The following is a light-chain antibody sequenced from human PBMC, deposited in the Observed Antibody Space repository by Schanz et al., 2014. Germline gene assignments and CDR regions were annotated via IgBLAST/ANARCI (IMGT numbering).Light chain of an antibody. J-gene: IGLJ2*01. Sequence: QSALTQPASVSGSPGQSITISCTGTSSDVGSYNLVSWYQHHPGKAPKLMIYEVSKRPSGVPDRFSGSKSGNTASLTVSGLQAEDEADYYCCSYAGGYTWFFGGGTKLTVL. CDR1: SSDVGSYNL. CDR2: EVS. CDR3: CSYAGGYTWF. V-gene: IGLV2-23*02.